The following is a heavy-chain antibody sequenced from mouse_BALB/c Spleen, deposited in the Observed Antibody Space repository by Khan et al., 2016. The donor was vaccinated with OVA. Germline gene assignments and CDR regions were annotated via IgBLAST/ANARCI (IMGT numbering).Heavy chain of an antibody. Sequence: EVQLQESGPDLVKPSQSLSLTCTVTGYSITSGYAWHWIRQFPGNKLEWMAYIYFSGSINYNPSLKSRLSVTRDTSKNQFFLQLNSVTSEDTATYYCTRDGNYMDYWGQGTSVTVSS. CDR3: TRDGNYMDY. J-gene: IGHJ4*01. CDR2: IYFSGSI. D-gene: IGHD2-1*01. V-gene: IGHV3-1*02. CDR1: GYSITSGYA.